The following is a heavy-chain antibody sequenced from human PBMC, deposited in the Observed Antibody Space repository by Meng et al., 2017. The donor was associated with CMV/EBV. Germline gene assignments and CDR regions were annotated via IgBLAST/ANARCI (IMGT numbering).Heavy chain of an antibody. CDR2: IIPIFGTA. Sequence: SVKVSCKASGGTFSSYAISWVRQAPGQGLEWMGGIIPIFGTANYAQKFQGRVTITTDESTSTAYMELGSLRSEDTAVYYCARAHYAPGYCSSTSCYNRWGMDVWGQGTTVTVSS. CDR3: ARAHYAPGYCSSTSCYNRWGMDV. CDR1: GGTFSSYA. V-gene: IGHV1-69*05. D-gene: IGHD2-2*02. J-gene: IGHJ6*02.